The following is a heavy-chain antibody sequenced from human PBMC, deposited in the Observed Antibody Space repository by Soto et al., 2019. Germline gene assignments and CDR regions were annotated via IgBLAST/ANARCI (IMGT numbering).Heavy chain of an antibody. CDR2: IIPIFGTA. V-gene: IGHV1-69*06. D-gene: IGHD3-22*01. CDR1: GGTFSSYA. Sequence: QVQLVQSGAEVKKPGSSVKVSCKASGGTFSSYAISWVRQAPGQGLEWMGGIIPIFGTANYAQKFQGRVTITADKSTSTAYMELSSLRSEDTAVYYCARVGYYDSSGYYYSLHYWGQGTLVTVSS. CDR3: ARVGYYDSSGYYYSLHY. J-gene: IGHJ4*02.